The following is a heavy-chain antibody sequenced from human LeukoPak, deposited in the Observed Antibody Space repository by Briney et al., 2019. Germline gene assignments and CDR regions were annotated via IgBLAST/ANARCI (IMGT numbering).Heavy chain of an antibody. CDR1: GYTFTGYY. V-gene: IGHV1-2*04. J-gene: IGHJ6*04. CDR3: ARVNYYGSGSPADYYGMDV. D-gene: IGHD3-10*01. CDR2: INPNSGDT. Sequence: ASVTVSCKASGYTFTGYYMHWVRQAPGQGLEWMGWINPNSGDTNYAQKFQGWVTMTRDTSISTAYMELSRLRSDDTAVYYCARVNYYGSGSPADYYGMDVWGKGTTVTVSS.